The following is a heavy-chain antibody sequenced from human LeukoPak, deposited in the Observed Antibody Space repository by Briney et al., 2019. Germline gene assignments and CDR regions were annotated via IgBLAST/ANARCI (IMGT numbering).Heavy chain of an antibody. CDR3: ARWIGAAGIEYHYYMDV. CDR1: GFTFRSYG. J-gene: IGHJ6*03. V-gene: IGHV3-30*02. CDR2: IQYDGSNK. D-gene: IGHD6-13*01. Sequence: GGSLRLSCAAFGFTFRSYGMHWVRQAPGKGQEWMAFIQYDGSNKYYADSVKGRFTISRDNSKNTLDLQMDSLRPEDTAVYYCARWIGAAGIEYHYYMDVWGRGTTVTVSS.